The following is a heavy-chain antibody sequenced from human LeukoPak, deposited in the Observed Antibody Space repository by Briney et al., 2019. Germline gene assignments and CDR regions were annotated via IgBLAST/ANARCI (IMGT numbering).Heavy chain of an antibody. CDR2: IIPIFGTA. CDR1: GYTFTSYA. CDR3: ARGPTWDYGMDV. V-gene: IGHV1-69*13. J-gene: IGHJ6*02. D-gene: IGHD1-1*01. Sequence: SVKVSCKASGYTFTSYAISWVRQAPGQGLEWMGGIIPIFGTANYAQKFQGRVTITADESTSTAYMELSSLRSEDTAVYYCARGPTWDYGMDVWGQGTTVTVSS.